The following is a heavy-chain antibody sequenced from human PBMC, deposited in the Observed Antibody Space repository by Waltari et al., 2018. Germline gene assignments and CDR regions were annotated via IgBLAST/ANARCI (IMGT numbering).Heavy chain of an antibody. D-gene: IGHD4-17*01. Sequence: QVQLVQSGAEVKKPGSSVKVSCKASGGTFSSYAISWVRQAPGQGLEWMGGIIPTFGTANYEQKFQGRVTITTDESTSTAYMELSSLRSEDTAVYYCARLRTTVTTVDAFDIWGQGTMVTVSS. V-gene: IGHV1-69*05. CDR1: GGTFSSYA. CDR3: ARLRTTVTTVDAFDI. CDR2: IIPTFGTA. J-gene: IGHJ3*02.